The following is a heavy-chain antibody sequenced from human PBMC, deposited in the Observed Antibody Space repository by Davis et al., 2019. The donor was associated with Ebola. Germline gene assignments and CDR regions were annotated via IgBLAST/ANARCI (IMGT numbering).Heavy chain of an antibody. V-gene: IGHV3-33*06. J-gene: IGHJ6*02. Sequence: PGGSLRLSCAASGFTFSIYGMHWVRQAPGKGLEWVAVIWYDGSNKYYADSVRGRFTISRDNAKNSLYLQMNSLRDEDTAVYYCVKTQFLEWSYGMDVWGQGTTVTVSS. D-gene: IGHD3-3*01. CDR2: IWYDGSNK. CDR1: GFTFSIYG. CDR3: VKTQFLEWSYGMDV.